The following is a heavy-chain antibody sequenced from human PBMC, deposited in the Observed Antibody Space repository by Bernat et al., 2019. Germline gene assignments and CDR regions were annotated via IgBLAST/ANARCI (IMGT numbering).Heavy chain of an antibody. D-gene: IGHD6-13*01. J-gene: IGHJ5*02. CDR2: INAGNGNT. Sequence: QVQLVQSGAEVKKPGASVKVSCKASGYTFTSYAMHWVRQAPGQRLEWMGWINAGNGNTKYSQKFQGRVTITRDTSASTAYMELSSLRSEDTAVYYCARAPTYSSSWYVDYWFDPWGQGTLVTVSS. CDR1: GYTFTSYA. V-gene: IGHV1-3*01. CDR3: ARAPTYSSSWYVDYWFDP.